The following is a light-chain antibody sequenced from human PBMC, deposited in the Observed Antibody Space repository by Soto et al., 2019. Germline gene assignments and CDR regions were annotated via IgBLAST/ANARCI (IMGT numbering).Light chain of an antibody. CDR1: SSDVGRYNY. CDR3: CSYTNRATYV. J-gene: IGLJ1*01. Sequence: QFVLAQPASVSGSPGQSITISCTGTSSDVGRYNYVSWYQQHPGKAPKLMIHEVSYRPSGVSSRFSGSKSGNTASLTISGLQAEDEAEYHCCSYTNRATYVFGTGTKVTVL. V-gene: IGLV2-14*01. CDR2: EVS.